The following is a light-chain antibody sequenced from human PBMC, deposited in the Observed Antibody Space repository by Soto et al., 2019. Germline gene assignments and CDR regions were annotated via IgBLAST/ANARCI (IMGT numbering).Light chain of an antibody. CDR2: KAS. V-gene: IGKV1-5*03. CDR1: QNVINW. J-gene: IGKJ1*01. Sequence: DIQMTQSPSTLSASLGDRVTITCRASQNVINWLAWYQKKPGIPPKRLIYKASRLEGGVPSRFSGSGSETELTLTVSGLQPDDFATYYCQQYNDTPWTFGQGAKVESK. CDR3: QQYNDTPWT.